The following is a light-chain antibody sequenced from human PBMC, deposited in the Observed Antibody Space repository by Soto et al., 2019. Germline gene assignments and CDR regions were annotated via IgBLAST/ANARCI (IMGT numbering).Light chain of an antibody. CDR1: QTIGNW. CDR2: NVS. V-gene: IGKV1-5*01. CDR3: QQYHTYWT. J-gene: IGKJ1*01. Sequence: DIQVTQSPSTLSASVGDRVIITCRASQTIGNWLAWYQQKPGKAPKVLIYNVSSLESGVPSRFSGGGSGTEFTLTITSLQSDDFATYYCQQYHTYWTFGQGTKVEIK.